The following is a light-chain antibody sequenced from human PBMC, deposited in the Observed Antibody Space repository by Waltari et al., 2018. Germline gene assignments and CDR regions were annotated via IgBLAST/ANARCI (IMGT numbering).Light chain of an antibody. V-gene: IGLV2-14*01. CDR3: SSYTSSSTPLV. Sequence: QSALTQPASVSGSPGQSHTIPCTGTSSDVGGYTYVPWYQQHPGKAPNLMIYDVSKRPSGVSTRFSGSKSGNTASLTISGLQAEDEADYYCSSYTSSSTPLVFGTGTKVTVL. CDR1: SSDVGGYTY. CDR2: DVS. J-gene: IGLJ1*01.